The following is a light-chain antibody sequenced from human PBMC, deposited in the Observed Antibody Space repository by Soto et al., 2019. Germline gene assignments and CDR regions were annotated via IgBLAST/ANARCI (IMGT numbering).Light chain of an antibody. V-gene: IGKV3-15*01. Sequence: MVMTQSPATLSVSVGERVTLSCRASQEISTNLAWYQQRPGQAPRLLIWGASTRAAVIPARFSGSGSGTEFTLTISGLESEDFATYYCHQYKNWPYSFGRGTKLEI. CDR2: GAS. CDR3: HQYKNWPYS. J-gene: IGKJ2*01. CDR1: QEISTN.